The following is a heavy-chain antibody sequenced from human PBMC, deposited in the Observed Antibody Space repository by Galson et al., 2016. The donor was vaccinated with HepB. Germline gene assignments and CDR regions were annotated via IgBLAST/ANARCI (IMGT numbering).Heavy chain of an antibody. Sequence: TLSLTCAVSDDSLNGGEYYWNWIRQHPGKGLEWIGYISHTGTTHFNPSLKSRLSISIDTSKNHFSLSLTSVTAADTAIYYCVRERGDGESDNWFDTWGQGTLVTVSS. V-gene: IGHV4-31*11. CDR2: ISHTGTT. D-gene: IGHD4-17*01. J-gene: IGHJ5*02. CDR3: VRERGDGESDNWFDT. CDR1: DDSLNGGEYY.